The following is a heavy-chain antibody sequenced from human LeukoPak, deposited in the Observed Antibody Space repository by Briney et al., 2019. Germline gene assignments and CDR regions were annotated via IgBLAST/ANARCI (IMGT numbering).Heavy chain of an antibody. CDR3: ARDRGYLSFDY. CDR1: GFTFSSYG. D-gene: IGHD3-10*01. V-gene: IGHV3-7*05. Sequence: GGSLRLSCAASGFTFSSYGMHWVRQAPGKGLEWVANIKEDGSDKYYVDSVKGRFTISRDNAKNSLYLQVNSLRAEDTAVYYCARDRGYLSFDYWGQGTLVTVSS. CDR2: IKEDGSDK. J-gene: IGHJ4*02.